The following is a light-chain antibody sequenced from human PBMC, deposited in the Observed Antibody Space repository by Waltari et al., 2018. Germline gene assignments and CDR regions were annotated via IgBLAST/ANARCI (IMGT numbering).Light chain of an antibody. J-gene: IGLJ1*01. V-gene: IGLV3-25*03. CDR2: NDK. Sequence: SYVLTQPPSLSVSPGQTARITCSGDAFPKPHGLWYQQKPGQDPVMLIYNDKERPPAIPDRFSGSSSGTTVTLIISGVRAEDEADYYCQSIDASGVYYVFGGGTKLTVL. CDR3: QSIDASGVYYV. CDR1: AFPKPH.